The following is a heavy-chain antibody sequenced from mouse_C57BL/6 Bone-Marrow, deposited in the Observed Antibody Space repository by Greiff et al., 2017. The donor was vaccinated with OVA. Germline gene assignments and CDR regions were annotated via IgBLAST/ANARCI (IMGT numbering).Heavy chain of an antibody. CDR1: GFSLTSYG. CDR2: IWSGGST. CDR3: ARKGGWLLSWFAY. J-gene: IGHJ3*01. Sequence: QVQLKESGPGLVQPSQSLSITCTVSGFSLTSYGVHWVRQSPGKGLEWLGVIWSGGSTDYNAAFISRLSISKDNSKSQVFFKMNSLQADDTAIYYCARKGGWLLSWFAYWGQGTLFTVSA. V-gene: IGHV2-2*01. D-gene: IGHD2-3*01.